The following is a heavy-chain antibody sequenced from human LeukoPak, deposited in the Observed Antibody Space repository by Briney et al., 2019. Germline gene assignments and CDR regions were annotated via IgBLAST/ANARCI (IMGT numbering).Heavy chain of an antibody. D-gene: IGHD6-13*01. CDR3: ARGISSSWYRNYYYYMDV. V-gene: IGHV7-4-1*02. J-gene: IGHJ6*03. Sequence: GASVKVSCKASGYTFTSYAMNWVRQAPGQGLEWMGWINTNTGNPTYAQGFTGRSVFSLDTSVSTAYLQISSLKAEDTAVYYCARGISSSWYRNYYYYMDVWGKGTTVTVSS. CDR2: INTNTGNP. CDR1: GYTFTSYA.